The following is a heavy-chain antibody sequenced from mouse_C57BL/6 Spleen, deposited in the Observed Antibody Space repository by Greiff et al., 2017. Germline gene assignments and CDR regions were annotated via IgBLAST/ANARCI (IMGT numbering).Heavy chain of an antibody. Sequence: EVQLQQSGPELVKPGASVKISCKASGYSFTGYYMNWVKQSPEKSLEWIGEINPSTGGTTYNQKFKAKATLTVDKSSSTAYMQLKSLTSEDSAVYYCARSLGRWVAYWGQGTLVTVSA. CDR1: GYSFTGYY. CDR2: INPSTGGT. D-gene: IGHD4-1*01. CDR3: ARSLGRWVAY. V-gene: IGHV1-42*01. J-gene: IGHJ3*01.